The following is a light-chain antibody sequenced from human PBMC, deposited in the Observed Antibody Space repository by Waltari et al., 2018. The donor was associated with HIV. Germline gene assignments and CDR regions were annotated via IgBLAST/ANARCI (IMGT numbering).Light chain of an antibody. V-gene: IGKV3-20*01. CDR3: KRYAISPRT. CDR2: DAP. Sequence: EIVLTQSPGTLSLSPGERATLSCRGSQSVTRSDLAWYQQKPGQAPRLLSTDAPSRDTSIPDRFSCSGSGTDFTLTISSLEPEDFAVYYCKRYAISPRTFGGGTKVEIK. J-gene: IGKJ4*01. CDR1: QSVTRSD.